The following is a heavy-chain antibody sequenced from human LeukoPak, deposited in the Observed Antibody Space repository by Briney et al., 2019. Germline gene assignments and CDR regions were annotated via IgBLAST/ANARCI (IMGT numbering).Heavy chain of an antibody. CDR2: ISSSSTYI. CDR1: GSAFSTYS. Sequence: GGSLRLSCAASGSAFSTYSMNWVRQAPGKGLEWVSSISSSSTYIYYADSVKGRVTISRDNAKNSLYLQMNSLRAEDTAVYYCARVLSGCETTRCELDYWGQGTLVTVSS. J-gene: IGHJ4*02. V-gene: IGHV3-21*01. D-gene: IGHD1-26*01. CDR3: ARVLSGCETTRCELDY.